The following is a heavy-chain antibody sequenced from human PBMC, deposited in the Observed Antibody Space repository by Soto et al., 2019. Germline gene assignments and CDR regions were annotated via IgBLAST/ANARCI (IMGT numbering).Heavy chain of an antibody. CDR2: IWYDGSNK. CDR1: GFTFSSYG. Sequence: GGSLRLSCAASGFTFSSYGMHWVRQAPGKGLEWVAVIWYDGSNKYYADSVKGRFTISRDNSKNTLYLQMNSLRAEDTAVYYCARDGFCSGGSCYRSPADYWGQGTLVTVSS. CDR3: ARDGFCSGGSCYRSPADY. J-gene: IGHJ4*02. V-gene: IGHV3-33*01. D-gene: IGHD2-15*01.